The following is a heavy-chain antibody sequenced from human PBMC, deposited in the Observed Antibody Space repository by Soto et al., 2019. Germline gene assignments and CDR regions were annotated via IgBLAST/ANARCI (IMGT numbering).Heavy chain of an antibody. CDR1: GGSFGGYY. D-gene: IGHD2-2*01. Sequence: PSETLSLTCAVYGGSFGGYYGSWIRQPPGKGLEWIGEINHSGSTNYNPSLKSRVTISVDTSKNQFSLKLSSVTAADTAVYYCRQSVVVVPAAMRGSDYWGQGTLVTVSS. J-gene: IGHJ4*02. CDR3: RQSVVVVPAAMRGSDY. CDR2: INHSGST. V-gene: IGHV4-34*01.